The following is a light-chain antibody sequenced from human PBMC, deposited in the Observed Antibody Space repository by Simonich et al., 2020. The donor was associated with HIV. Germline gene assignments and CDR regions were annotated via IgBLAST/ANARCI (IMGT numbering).Light chain of an antibody. V-gene: IGKV4-1*01. J-gene: IGKJ1*01. CDR2: WAA. CDR3: QQYYSTPT. CDR1: QSVLYSSNNKNY. Sequence: DIVMTQSPDSLAVSLGERATINGKSSQSVLYSSNNKNYLAWYQQKPGQPPKLLIYWAATRESGVPDRFSGSGSGPDFTLTISSLQAEDVAVYYCQQYYSTPTFGQGTKVEIK.